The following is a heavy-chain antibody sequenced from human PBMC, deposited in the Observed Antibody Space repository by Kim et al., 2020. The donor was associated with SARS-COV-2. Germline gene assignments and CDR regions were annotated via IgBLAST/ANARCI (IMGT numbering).Heavy chain of an antibody. J-gene: IGHJ2*01. CDR3: AKDQYARYWYFDL. Sequence: ADSGKGRFTISRDNSKNTLYLQMNSLRAEDTAVYYCAKDQYARYWYFDLWGRGTLVTVSS. V-gene: IGHV3-30*02.